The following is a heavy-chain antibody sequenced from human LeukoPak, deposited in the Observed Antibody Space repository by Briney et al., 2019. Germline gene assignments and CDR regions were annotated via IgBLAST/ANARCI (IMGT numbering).Heavy chain of an antibody. Sequence: VASVKVSCKASGYTFTSYYMHWVRQAPGQGLEWMGIINPSGGSTSYAQKFQGRVTMTRDTSISTAYMELSRLRSDDTAVYYCARDSLIAVAGTRGFDYWGQGTLVTVSS. CDR3: ARDSLIAVAGTRGFDY. D-gene: IGHD6-19*01. J-gene: IGHJ4*02. CDR1: GYTFTSYY. V-gene: IGHV1-46*01. CDR2: INPSGGST.